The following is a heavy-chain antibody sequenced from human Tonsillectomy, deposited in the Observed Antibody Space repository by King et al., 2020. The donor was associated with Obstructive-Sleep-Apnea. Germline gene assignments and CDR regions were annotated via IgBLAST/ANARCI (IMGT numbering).Heavy chain of an antibody. CDR3: ARDSGYDILTIHYSDERDI. CDR2: IKQDGSEK. J-gene: IGHJ3*02. Sequence: QLVQSGGGLVQPGGSLTLSCAASGFTFSSYSMSWVRQAPWKGLEWVANIKQDGSEKYYVDTVKGRFTISRDKAKSSLYLQMNSLRAEDTDVYYCARDSGYDILTIHYSDERDICGQGTMVTVSS. D-gene: IGHD3-9*01. CDR1: GFTFSSYS. V-gene: IGHV3-7*03.